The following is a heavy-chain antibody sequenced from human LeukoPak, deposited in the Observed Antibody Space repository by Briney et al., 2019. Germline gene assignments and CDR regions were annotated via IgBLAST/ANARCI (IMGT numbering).Heavy chain of an antibody. Sequence: GASVKVSCKASGGTFSSYAISWVRQAPGQGLEWMGGIIPIFGTANYAQKFQGRVTITTDESTSTAYMELNSLRAEDTAVYYCARDMVVTAIVLDYWGQGTLVTVSS. CDR1: GGTFSSYA. CDR2: IIPIFGTA. CDR3: ARDMVVTAIVLDY. J-gene: IGHJ4*02. V-gene: IGHV1-69*05. D-gene: IGHD2-21*02.